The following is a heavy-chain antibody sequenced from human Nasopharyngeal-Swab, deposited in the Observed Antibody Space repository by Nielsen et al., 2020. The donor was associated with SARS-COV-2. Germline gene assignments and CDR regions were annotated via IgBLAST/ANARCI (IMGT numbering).Heavy chain of an antibody. CDR1: GFTFSSYS. Sequence: GGSLRLCCAASGFTFSSYSIHWVRQAPGKGLEWVAVISYDGSNKDYTDSVKGRFTISRDNSKNTLYLQMNSLRAEDTAVYYCARVAPVAGTGFDYWGQGTLVTVSS. J-gene: IGHJ4*02. V-gene: IGHV3-30*04. CDR2: ISYDGSNK. CDR3: ARVAPVAGTGFDY. D-gene: IGHD6-19*01.